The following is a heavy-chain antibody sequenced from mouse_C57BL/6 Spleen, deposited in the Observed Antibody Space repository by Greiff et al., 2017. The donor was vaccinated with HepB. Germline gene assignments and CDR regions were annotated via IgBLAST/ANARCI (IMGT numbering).Heavy chain of an antibody. CDR3: ASARQLRRFSFDV. CDR1: GYTFTSYW. Sequence: QVQLQQSGAELVRPGSSVKLSCKASGYTFTSYWMHWVKQRPIQGLEWIGNIDPSDSETHYNQKFKDKATLTVDKSSSTAYMQLSSLTSEDSAVYYCASARQLRRFSFDVWGTGTTVTVSS. D-gene: IGHD3-2*02. V-gene: IGHV1-52*01. J-gene: IGHJ1*03. CDR2: IDPSDSET.